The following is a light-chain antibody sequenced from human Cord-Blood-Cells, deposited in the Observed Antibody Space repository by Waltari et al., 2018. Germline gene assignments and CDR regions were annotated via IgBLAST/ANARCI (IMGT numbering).Light chain of an antibody. CDR3: QQYNNWPPWT. CDR2: GAS. V-gene: IGKV3-15*01. Sequence: EIVTTQSPATLSVSPGERATTSCRASPSVSRNFAWYQQKPGQAPRLLIYGASTRATGIPARFSGSGSGTEFTLTISSLQSEDFAVYYCQQYNNWPPWTFGQGTKVEIK. J-gene: IGKJ1*01. CDR1: PSVSRN.